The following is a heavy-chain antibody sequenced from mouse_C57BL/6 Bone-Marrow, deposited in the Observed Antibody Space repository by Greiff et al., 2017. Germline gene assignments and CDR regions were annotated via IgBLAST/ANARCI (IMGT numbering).Heavy chain of an antibody. V-gene: IGHV1-58*01. CDR1: GYPFTSYG. CDR3: ASPGEFAY. CDR2: VYIGNGYT. Sequence: EVKVVESGAELVRPGSSVKMSCKTSGYPFTSYGINWVKQRPGQGLEWIGYVYIGNGYTEYNEKFKGKATLTSDTSSSTAYMQLSSLTSEDSGIYFCASPGEFAYWGQGTLVTVSA. J-gene: IGHJ3*01.